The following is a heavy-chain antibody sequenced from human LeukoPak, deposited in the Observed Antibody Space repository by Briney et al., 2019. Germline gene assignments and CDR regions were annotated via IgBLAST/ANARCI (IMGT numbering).Heavy chain of an antibody. CDR2: MNPNSGNT. V-gene: IGHV1-8*01. D-gene: IGHD6-19*01. J-gene: IGHJ4*02. CDR1: GYTFTSYD. Sequence: ASVKVSCKASGYTFTSYDINWVRQAPGQGLEWMGWMNPNSGNTGYAQKFQGRVTMTRNTSISTAYMELSSLRSEDTAVYYCARSRRIAVGGIGYWGQGTLVTVSS. CDR3: ARSRRIAVGGIGY.